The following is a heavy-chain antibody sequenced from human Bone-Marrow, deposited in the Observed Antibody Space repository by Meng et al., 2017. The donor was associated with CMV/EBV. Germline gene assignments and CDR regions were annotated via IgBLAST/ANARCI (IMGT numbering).Heavy chain of an antibody. J-gene: IGHJ4*02. CDR2: ISYSGDT. D-gene: IGHD2-8*02. Sequence: TCAVSSHSISRDLWWSWVRQPQGKGLGWIGEISYSGDTKYDPSLQSRATISSDTTNNRFSLRLNSVTAADTGVYFCARSPGFWSLDYWGRGTLVTVSS. CDR1: SHSISRDLW. V-gene: IGHV4-4*01. CDR3: ARSPGFWSLDY.